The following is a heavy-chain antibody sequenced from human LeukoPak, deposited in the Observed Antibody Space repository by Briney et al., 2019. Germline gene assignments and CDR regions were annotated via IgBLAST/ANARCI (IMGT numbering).Heavy chain of an antibody. V-gene: IGHV4-4*07. CDR2: TYTSGST. CDR3: AANVGYCSGGSCYTVDY. J-gene: IGHJ4*02. Sequence: SETLSLTCTVSGGSISSYYWSWIRQPAGKGLEWIGRTYTSGSTNYNPSLKSRVTMSVDTSKNQFSLKLSSVTAADTAVYYCAANVGYCSGGSCYTVDYWGQGTLVTVSS. CDR1: GGSISSYY. D-gene: IGHD2-15*01.